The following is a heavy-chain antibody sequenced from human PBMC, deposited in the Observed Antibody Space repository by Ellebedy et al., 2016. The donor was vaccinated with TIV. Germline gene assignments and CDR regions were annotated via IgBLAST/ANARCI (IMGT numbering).Heavy chain of an antibody. D-gene: IGHD2-15*01. J-gene: IGHJ5*02. V-gene: IGHV1-18*01. CDR1: GYTFTSYD. CDR2: ISAYNGNT. CDR3: ARAGGTGRGYCSGGSCYEA. Sequence: ASVKVSCXASGYTFTSYDINWVRQAPGQGLEWMGWISAYNGNTNYAQKLQGRVTMTTDTSTSTAYMELRSLRSDDTAVYYCARAGGTGRGYCSGGSCYEAWGQGTLVTVSS.